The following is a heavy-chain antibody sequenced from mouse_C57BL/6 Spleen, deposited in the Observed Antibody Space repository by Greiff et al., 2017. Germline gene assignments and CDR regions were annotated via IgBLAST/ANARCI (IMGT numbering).Heavy chain of an antibody. CDR1: GYTFTSYW. V-gene: IGHV1-61*01. J-gene: IGHJ1*03. CDR3: ARGVPNWYFDV. CDR2: IYPSDSET. Sequence: QVQLQQPGAELVRPGSSVKLSCKASGYTFTSYWMDWVKQRPEQGLEWIGNIYPSDSETHYNQKFKDKATLNVDKSSSTAYMQLSSLTSEDSAVYYCARGVPNWYFDVWGTGTTVTVSS.